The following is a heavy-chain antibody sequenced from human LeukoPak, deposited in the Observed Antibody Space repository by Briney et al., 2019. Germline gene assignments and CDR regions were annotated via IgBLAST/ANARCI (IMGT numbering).Heavy chain of an antibody. CDR1: GGSISSYY. Sequence: SETLSLTCTVSGGSISSYYWTWIRQHPGKGLEWIGYIYYSGSTNYNPSLKSRVMMSADTSKNQFSLKLSSVTAADTAVYYCARVLFNTYGSGTHFDSWGQGTLVTVSS. J-gene: IGHJ4*02. D-gene: IGHD3-10*01. V-gene: IGHV4-59*12. CDR3: ARVLFNTYGSGTHFDS. CDR2: IYYSGST.